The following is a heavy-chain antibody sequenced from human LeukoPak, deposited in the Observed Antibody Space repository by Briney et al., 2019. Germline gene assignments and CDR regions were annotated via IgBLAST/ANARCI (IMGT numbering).Heavy chain of an antibody. D-gene: IGHD5-18*01. CDR3: ARDLSGVTGYTYGRGIDY. CDR2: IDSSGTTI. CDR1: GFTFSSCE. V-gene: IGHV3-48*03. Sequence: GGSLRLSCAASGFTFSSCEMNWVRQTPGKGLEWVSYIDSSGTTIYYADSVKGRFTSSRDNAKNSLYLQMNSLRAEDTAVYYCARDLSGVTGYTYGRGIDYWGQGTLVTVSS. J-gene: IGHJ4*02.